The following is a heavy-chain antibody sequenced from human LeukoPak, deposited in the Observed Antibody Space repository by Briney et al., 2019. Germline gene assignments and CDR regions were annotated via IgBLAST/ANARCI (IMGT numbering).Heavy chain of an antibody. V-gene: IGHV1-2*02. CDR3: ARQRSRIQLWSHSKYFDY. D-gene: IGHD5-18*01. J-gene: IGHJ4*02. Sequence: ASVKVSCKASGYTFTGYYMHWVRQAPGQGLEWMGWINPNSGGTNYAQKFQGRVTMTRDTSISTAYMELSRLRSDDTAVYYCARQRSRIQLWSHSKYFDYWGQGTLVTVSS. CDR1: GYTFTGYY. CDR2: INPNSGGT.